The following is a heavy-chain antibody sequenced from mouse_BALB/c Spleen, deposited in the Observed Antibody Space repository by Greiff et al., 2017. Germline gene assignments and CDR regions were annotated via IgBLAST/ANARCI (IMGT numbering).Heavy chain of an antibody. CDR3: AKGDYYDAMDY. J-gene: IGHJ4*01. Sequence: QVQLKQSGAELARPGASVKLSCKASGYTFTSYWMQWVKQRPGQGLEWIGAIYPGDGDTRYTQKFKGKATLTADKSSSTAYMQLSSLASEDSAVYYCAKGDYYDAMDYWGQGTSVTVSS. CDR1: GYTFTSYW. D-gene: IGHD2-13*01. V-gene: IGHV1-87*01. CDR2: IYPGDGDT.